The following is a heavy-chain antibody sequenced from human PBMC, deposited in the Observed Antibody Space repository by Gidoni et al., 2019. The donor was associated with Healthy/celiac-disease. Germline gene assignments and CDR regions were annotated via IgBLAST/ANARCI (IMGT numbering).Heavy chain of an antibody. V-gene: IGHV5-51*01. CDR2: IYPGDSET. CDR3: ARREESDYGGNSGWDY. J-gene: IGHJ4*02. D-gene: IGHD4-17*01. Sequence: EVQLVQSGAEVKKPGESLKLSCKGSGYSFTRYWIGWVRQMPGKGLEGMGIIYPGDSETRYSPSFQGQVTISADKSISTAYLQWSSLKASDTAMYYCARREESDYGGNSGWDYWGQGTLVTVSS. CDR1: GYSFTRYW.